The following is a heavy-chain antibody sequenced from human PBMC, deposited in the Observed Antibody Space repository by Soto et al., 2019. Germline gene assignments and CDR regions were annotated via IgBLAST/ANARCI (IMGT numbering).Heavy chain of an antibody. CDR2: ISYDGSNK. Sequence: GGSLRLSCAASGFTFSSYAMHWVRQAPGKGLEWVAVISYDGSNKYYADSVKGRFTISRDNSKNTLYLQMNSLRAEDTAVYYCARDGLRYYYDSSGSDQFDYWGQGTLVTVSS. V-gene: IGHV3-30-3*01. J-gene: IGHJ4*02. CDR3: ARDGLRYYYDSSGSDQFDY. CDR1: GFTFSSYA. D-gene: IGHD3-22*01.